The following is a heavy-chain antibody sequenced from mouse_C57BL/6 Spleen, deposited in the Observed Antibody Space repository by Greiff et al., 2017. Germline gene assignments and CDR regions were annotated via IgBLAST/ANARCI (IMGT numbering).Heavy chain of an antibody. CDR3: ARTRYSGSSYYAMDY. Sequence: QVQLQQPGAELVMPGASVKLSCKASGYTFTSYWMHWVKQRPGRGLEWIGEIDPSGSDTNYNQKFKGKATLSVDKSSSTAYMQLSSLTSEDSAVYYCARTRYSGSSYYAMDYWGQGTSVTVSS. CDR2: IDPSGSDT. CDR1: GYTFTSYW. J-gene: IGHJ4*01. V-gene: IGHV1-69*01. D-gene: IGHD1-1*01.